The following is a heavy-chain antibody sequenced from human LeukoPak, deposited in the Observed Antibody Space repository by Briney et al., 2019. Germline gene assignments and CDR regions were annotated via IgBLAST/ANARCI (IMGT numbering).Heavy chain of an antibody. CDR3: ARVNSYGQMPYFDY. D-gene: IGHD5-18*01. Sequence: SETLSLTCTVSGGSISSGGYYWRWIRQHPGKGLEWIGYIYYSGSTYYNPSLKSRVTISVDTSKNQFSLKLSSVTAADTAVYYCARVNSYGQMPYFDYWGQGTLVTVSS. V-gene: IGHV4-31*03. CDR1: GGSISSGGYY. J-gene: IGHJ4*02. CDR2: IYYSGST.